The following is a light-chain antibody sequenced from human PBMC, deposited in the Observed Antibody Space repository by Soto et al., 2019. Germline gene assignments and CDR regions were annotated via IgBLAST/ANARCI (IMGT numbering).Light chain of an antibody. CDR1: QGIRNH. J-gene: IGKJ1*01. V-gene: IGKV1-33*01. CDR2: DAS. CDR3: QHYHNIPWT. Sequence: DIQMTQSPSSLSASVGDRVTITCQASQGIRNHLIWYKQKPGKAPNLLIQDASNLKTGVPPRFIESGSGTDFTFTISSLQPEDIGTYYCQHYHNIPWTFGQGTKVEIK.